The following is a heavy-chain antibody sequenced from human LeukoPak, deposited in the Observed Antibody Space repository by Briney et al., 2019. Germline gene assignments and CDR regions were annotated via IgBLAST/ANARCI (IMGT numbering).Heavy chain of an antibody. CDR3: AREYYCSSTSCYTKGNYYYYMDV. V-gene: IGHV3-66*02. Sequence: GGSLRLSCAASGFTVRSNYMSWVRQAPGKGLEWVSVIYSGGSTYYADSVKGRFTISRDNSKNTLYLQMNSLRAEDTAVYYCAREYYCSSTSCYTKGNYYYYMDVWGKGTTVTVSS. D-gene: IGHD2-2*02. CDR2: IYSGGST. CDR1: GFTVRSNY. J-gene: IGHJ6*03.